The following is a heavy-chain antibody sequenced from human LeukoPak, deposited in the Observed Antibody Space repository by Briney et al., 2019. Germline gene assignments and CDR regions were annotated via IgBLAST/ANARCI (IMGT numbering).Heavy chain of an antibody. J-gene: IGHJ4*02. CDR2: ISASGVTP. D-gene: IGHD1-26*01. V-gene: IGHV3-23*01. CDR3: ARGVGATTRFDY. CDR1: EFTFSNYA. Sequence: GGSLRLSCAASEFTFSNYAMTWVRQAPGKGLEWVSAISASGVTPYYADSVKGRFTISRDNSKNTLYLQMNSLRAEDTAVYYCARGVGATTRFDYWGQGTLVTVSS.